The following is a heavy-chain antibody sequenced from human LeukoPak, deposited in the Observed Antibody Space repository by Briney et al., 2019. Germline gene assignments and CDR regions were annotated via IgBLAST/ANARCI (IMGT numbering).Heavy chain of an antibody. V-gene: IGHV1-69*13. D-gene: IGHD6-19*01. J-gene: IGHJ4*02. Sequence: SVKVSCKASGGTFSSYAISWVRQAPGQGLEWMGGIIPIFGTANYAQKFQGRVTITADESTSTAYMELSSLRSEDTAVYYCAKDIQAVAGSDYWGQGTLVTVSS. CDR1: GGTFSSYA. CDR2: IIPIFGTA. CDR3: AKDIQAVAGSDY.